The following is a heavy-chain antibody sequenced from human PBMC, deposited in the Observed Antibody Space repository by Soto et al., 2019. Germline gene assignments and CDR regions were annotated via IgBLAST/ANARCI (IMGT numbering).Heavy chain of an antibody. Sequence: QVQLQESGPELVKPSQTLSLTCTVSGDSISSGGYYWSWIRQDPGKGLEWIGYIYFSGTTYYNPSLEGGGTISVDTSDNQSSPKLNSVTAADTALYYCACTYYNVSGGPFDYWGQGILVTVSS. CDR3: ACTYYNVSGGPFDY. V-gene: IGHV4-31*03. CDR1: GDSISSGGYY. CDR2: IYFSGTT. D-gene: IGHD3-22*01. J-gene: IGHJ4*02.